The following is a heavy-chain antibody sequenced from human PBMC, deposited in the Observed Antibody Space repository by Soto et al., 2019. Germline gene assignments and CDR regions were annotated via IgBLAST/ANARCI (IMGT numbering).Heavy chain of an antibody. CDR1: GFTFSSYA. CDR3: AKQIFFAGTGSRWFDP. CDR2: ISGSGGST. Sequence: EVQLLESGGGLVQPGGSLRLSCAASGFTFSSYAMSWVRQAPGKGLEWVSAISGSGGSTYYADSVKGRFTISRDNSKNTLYLQMNSLRAEDTAVYYCAKQIFFAGTGSRWFDPWGQGTLVTVSS. D-gene: IGHD6-13*01. J-gene: IGHJ5*02. V-gene: IGHV3-23*01.